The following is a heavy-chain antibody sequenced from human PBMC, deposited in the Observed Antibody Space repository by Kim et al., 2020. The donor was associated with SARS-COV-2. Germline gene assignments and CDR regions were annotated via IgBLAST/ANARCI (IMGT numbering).Heavy chain of an antibody. Sequence: KPTYAQGLTGRFVFSLDTSDSTAYLQISSLKAEDTAVYYCARGRDTAMAYWGQGTLVTVSS. CDR3: ARGRDTAMAY. CDR2: KP. D-gene: IGHD5-18*01. V-gene: IGHV7-4-1*02. J-gene: IGHJ4*02.